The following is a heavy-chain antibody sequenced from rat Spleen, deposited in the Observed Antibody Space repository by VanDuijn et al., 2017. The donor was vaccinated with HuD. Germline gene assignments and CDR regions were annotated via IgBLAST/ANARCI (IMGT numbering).Heavy chain of an antibody. CDR2: ISYSGST. CDR3: ARSAGDYGYNYRSRQDYWYFDF. CDR1: GYSITSNY. J-gene: IGHJ1*01. D-gene: IGHD1-9*01. Sequence: EVQLQESGPGLVKPSQSLSLTCSVTGYSITSNYWGWIRKFPGNKMEWMGYISYSGSTSYNPSLKSRIPITRDTSKNQFFLQLNSVTTEDTATYYCARSAGDYGYNYRSRQDYWYFDFWGPGTMVTVSS. V-gene: IGHV3-1*01.